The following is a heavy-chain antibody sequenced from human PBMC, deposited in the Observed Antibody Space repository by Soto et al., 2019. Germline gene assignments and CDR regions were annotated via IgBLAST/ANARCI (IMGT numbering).Heavy chain of an antibody. J-gene: IGHJ6*02. CDR2: ITGSGGST. CDR1: GFTFSSYA. CDR3: AKGVRYYDSRRYLYYYYYSMEV. Sequence: EVQLLESGGGLVQPGGSLRLSCAASGFTFSSYAMSWVRQAPGKGLEWVSAITGSGGSTYYADSVKGRFTISRHNSKIALYMHINSLRAEDKAVYYSAKGVRYYDSRRYLYYYYYSMEVWGQGTTVTGFS. V-gene: IGHV3-23*01. D-gene: IGHD3-22*01.